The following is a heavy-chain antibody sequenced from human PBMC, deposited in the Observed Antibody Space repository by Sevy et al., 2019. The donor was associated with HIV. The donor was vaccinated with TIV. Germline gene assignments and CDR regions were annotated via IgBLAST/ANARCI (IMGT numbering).Heavy chain of an antibody. D-gene: IGHD2-2*01. CDR2: IKREGTEK. CDR1: GFTFSSYW. J-gene: IGHJ6*02. CDR3: ARDCSSSSCLWGMDV. Sequence: GGSLRLSCAASGFTFSSYWMSWVRQAPGKGLEWVAHIKREGTEKYYVDSVKGRFTISRDNAKNSLYLQMNSLRAEDTAVYYCARDCSSSSCLWGMDVWGQGTTVTVSS. V-gene: IGHV3-7*03.